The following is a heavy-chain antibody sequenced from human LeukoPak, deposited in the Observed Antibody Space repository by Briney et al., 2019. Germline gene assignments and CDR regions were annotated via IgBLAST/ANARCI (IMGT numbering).Heavy chain of an antibody. CDR3: ARDLGAATTDY. CDR2: IYYSGST. Sequence: PSETLSPTCTVSGGSISSYYWSWIRQPPGKGLEWIGYIYYSGSTNYNPSLKSRVTISVDTSKNQFSLKLSSVTAADTAVYYCARDLGAATTDYWGQGTLVTVSS. V-gene: IGHV4-59*01. J-gene: IGHJ4*02. CDR1: GGSISSYY. D-gene: IGHD2-15*01.